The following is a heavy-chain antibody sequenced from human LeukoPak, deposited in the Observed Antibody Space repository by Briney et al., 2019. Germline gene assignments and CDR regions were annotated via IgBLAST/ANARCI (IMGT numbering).Heavy chain of an antibody. Sequence: GSSVKVSCEASGGTFSSYAISWVRQAPGQGLEWMGRIIPIFGTANYAQKFQGRVTITTDESTSTAYMELSSLRSEDTAVYYCARDRGSYDGDAFDIWGQGTMVTVSS. CDR2: IIPIFGTA. CDR3: ARDRGSYDGDAFDI. CDR1: GGTFSSYA. J-gene: IGHJ3*02. D-gene: IGHD1-26*01. V-gene: IGHV1-69*05.